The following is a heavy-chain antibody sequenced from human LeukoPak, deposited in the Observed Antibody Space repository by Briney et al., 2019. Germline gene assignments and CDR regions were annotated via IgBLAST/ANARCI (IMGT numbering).Heavy chain of an antibody. D-gene: IGHD2-2*01. CDR1: GFTFSSYA. CDR2: ISGSGGST. Sequence: PGGSLRLSCAASGFTFSSYAMSWVRQAPGKGLEWVSAISGSGGSTYYADSVKGRFTISGDNSKNTLYLQMNSLRAEDTAVYYCAKDTGYCSSTSCYPHYYYDMDVWGQGTTVTVSS. V-gene: IGHV3-23*01. CDR3: AKDTGYCSSTSCYPHYYYDMDV. J-gene: IGHJ6*02.